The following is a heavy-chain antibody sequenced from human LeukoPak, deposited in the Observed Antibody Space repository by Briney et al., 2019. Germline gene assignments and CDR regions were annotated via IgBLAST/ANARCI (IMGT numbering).Heavy chain of an antibody. CDR2: IWYDGSKK. V-gene: IGHV3-33*06. Sequence: GGPLRLSCPASEFSFINFAMPWVRHAPGKGLEGLAIIWYDGSKKYYLVSVKGRFNISRDNSRNKLFLQMNSLRDEDTDVYYCAKEAHYFGSDCYSSALDSWGLGTLVTVSS. CDR3: AKEAHYFGSDCYSSALDS. J-gene: IGHJ4*02. D-gene: IGHD2-21*02. CDR1: EFSFINFA.